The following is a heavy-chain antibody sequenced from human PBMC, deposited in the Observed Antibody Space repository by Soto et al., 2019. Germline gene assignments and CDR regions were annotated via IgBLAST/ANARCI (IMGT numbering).Heavy chain of an antibody. CDR3: ARDGGYSGYDIDY. Sequence: GGSLRLSCAASGFTLSSYSMIWVRQAPGKGLDWVAYISRTSSAIYYADSVKGRFTISRDNANNSLFLQMNSLRDEDTAVYYCARDGGYSGYDIDYWGLGTLVTVSS. V-gene: IGHV3-48*02. D-gene: IGHD5-12*01. CDR2: ISRTSSAI. CDR1: GFTLSSYS. J-gene: IGHJ4*02.